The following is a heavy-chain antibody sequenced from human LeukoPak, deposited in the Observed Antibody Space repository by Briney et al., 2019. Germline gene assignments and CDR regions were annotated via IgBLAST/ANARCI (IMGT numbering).Heavy chain of an antibody. CDR3: ARGYGSSRGWY. Sequence: GGSLRLSCAASGFTFSSYWMHWVRPAPGKGLVWVSRINSDGSSTSYADSVKGRFTISRDNAKNTLYLQMNSLRAEDTAVYYCARGYGSSRGWYWGQGTLVTVSS. CDR2: INSDGSST. D-gene: IGHD6-6*01. V-gene: IGHV3-74*01. J-gene: IGHJ4*02. CDR1: GFTFSSYW.